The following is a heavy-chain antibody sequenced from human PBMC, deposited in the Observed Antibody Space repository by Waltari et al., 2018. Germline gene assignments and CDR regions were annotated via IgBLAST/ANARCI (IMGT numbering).Heavy chain of an antibody. V-gene: IGHV4-59*01. CDR3: ARGNYAPYYYGMDV. CDR2: IYYSGST. CDR1: GGSISSYY. Sequence: QVQLQESGPGLVKPSETLSLTCTVSGGSISSYYWSWIRQPPGKGLEWIGYIYYSGSTNYNPSLKSRVTISVDTSKNQFSLKLSSVTAADTAVYYCARGNYAPYYYGMDVWGQGTTVTVSS. D-gene: IGHD4-4*01. J-gene: IGHJ6*02.